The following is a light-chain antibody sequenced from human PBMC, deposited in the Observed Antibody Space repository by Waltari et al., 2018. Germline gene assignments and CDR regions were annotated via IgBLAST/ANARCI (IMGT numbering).Light chain of an antibody. V-gene: IGKV3-20*01. CDR2: GAS. CDR3: QHYVRLPAT. J-gene: IGKJ1*01. CDR1: QSVGGT. Sequence: EIVLTQSPGTLSLSPGGRATLSCRASQSVGGTLAWYQQKPGQAPRLLMYGASIRAPGTPDRFSGTGSGTDFSLTISRLEPEDCAVYYCQHYVRLPATFGQGTKVEIK.